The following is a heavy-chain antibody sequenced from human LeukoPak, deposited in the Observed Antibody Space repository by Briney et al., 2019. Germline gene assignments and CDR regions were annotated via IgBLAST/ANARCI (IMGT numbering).Heavy chain of an antibody. CDR1: GFTFSTYA. J-gene: IGHJ4*02. CDR2: LSGSGGTT. D-gene: IGHD4-17*01. Sequence: GSLRLSCAASGFTFSTYAMSWVRQAPGKGLEWVSTLSGSGGTTYYAASVRGRFTISRDNSKNTLYLQMNSLRAEDTAVYYCAKSLDGDTKGCWGQGTQVTVSS. CDR3: AKSLDGDTKGC. V-gene: IGHV3-23*01.